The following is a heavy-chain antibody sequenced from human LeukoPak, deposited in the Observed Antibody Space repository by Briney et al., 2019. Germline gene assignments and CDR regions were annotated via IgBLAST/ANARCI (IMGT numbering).Heavy chain of an antibody. CDR2: MRPSSGNT. Sequence: ASVKVSCKASGGTFSSYAISWVRQATGQGLEWMGWMRPSSGNTGYGQTFQGRVTMTRDTSISTAYMELSSLRSEDTAMYYCVRNKDGFTIWGQGTMVTVSS. J-gene: IGHJ3*02. V-gene: IGHV1-8*02. D-gene: IGHD1/OR15-1a*01. CDR1: GGTFSSYA. CDR3: VRNKDGFTI.